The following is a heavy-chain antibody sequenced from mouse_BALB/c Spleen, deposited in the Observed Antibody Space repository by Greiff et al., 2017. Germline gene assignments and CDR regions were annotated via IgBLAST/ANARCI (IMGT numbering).Heavy chain of an antibody. CDR2: IYPYNGGT. D-gene: IGHD2-3*01. Sequence: VQLKQSGPELVKPGASVKISCKASGYTFTDYNMHWVKQSHGKSLEWIGYIYPYNGGTGYNQKFKSKATLTVDNSSSTAYMELRSLTSEDSAVYYCAREASHGYFLDYFDYWGQGTTLTVSS. V-gene: IGHV1S29*02. J-gene: IGHJ2*01. CDR3: AREASHGYFLDYFDY. CDR1: GYTFTDYN.